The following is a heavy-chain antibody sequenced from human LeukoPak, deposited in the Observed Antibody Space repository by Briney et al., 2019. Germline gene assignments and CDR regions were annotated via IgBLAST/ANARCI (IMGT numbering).Heavy chain of an antibody. CDR1: GFTFSSYD. J-gene: IGHJ3*02. V-gene: IGHV3-23*01. Sequence: PGGALRLSCAASGFTFSSYDMNWVRQAPGKGLEWVSVINVGGTSIYYADSVKGRFTISRDNSKNTLYLQIISLRAEDTAVYYCARPCHFGGGPFHIWGQGTMVTVSS. CDR2: INVGGTSI. D-gene: IGHD3-10*01. CDR3: ARPCHFGGGPFHI.